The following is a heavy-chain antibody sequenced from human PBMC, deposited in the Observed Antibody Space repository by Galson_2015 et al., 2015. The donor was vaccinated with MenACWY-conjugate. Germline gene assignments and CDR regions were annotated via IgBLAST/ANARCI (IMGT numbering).Heavy chain of an antibody. CDR2: INRDGTST. Sequence: SLRLSCAVSGFTFSRYWMHWVRQVPGKGLMWVSRINRDGTSTTYADSVKGRFTISRDSAKTTLDLQMNSLRAEDTAMYYCVRDHGDVVAAVPGDYFAYWGRGTLVTVSS. CDR3: VRDHGDVVAAVPGDYFAY. J-gene: IGHJ4*02. V-gene: IGHV3-74*01. CDR1: GFTFSRYW. D-gene: IGHD2-15*01.